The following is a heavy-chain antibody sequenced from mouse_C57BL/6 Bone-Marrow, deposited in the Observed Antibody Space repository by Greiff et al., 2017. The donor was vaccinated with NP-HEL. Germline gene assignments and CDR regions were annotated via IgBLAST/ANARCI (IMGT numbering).Heavy chain of an antibody. J-gene: IGHJ2*01. V-gene: IGHV1-55*01. Sequence: QVQLQQSGAELVKPGASVKMSCKASGYTFNSSWITWVKQRPGQGLEWIGDIYPGGGSTNYNAKFTSKATLTVDTSSSTAYMQLSSLTSEDSAVYYSARYKRAYSNDEDYFDYWGQGTTLTVSS. CDR3: ARYKRAYSNDEDYFDY. CDR2: IYPGGGST. D-gene: IGHD2-12*01. CDR1: GYTFNSSW.